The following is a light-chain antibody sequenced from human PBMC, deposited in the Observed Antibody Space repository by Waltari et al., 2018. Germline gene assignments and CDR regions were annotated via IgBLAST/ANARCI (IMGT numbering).Light chain of an antibody. CDR2: RNN. V-gene: IGLV1-40*01. CDR3: ASWDDSHYV. CDR1: GSNLGAGYD. Sequence: QSVLTQPPSVSGAPGQRVTISCTGSGSNLGAGYDVHWYQHIPGTAPKLLIYRNNQRPSRVPDRFSASKYGTSASLAISELRSEDEGIYYCASWDDSHYVFGPGTTVSVL. J-gene: IGLJ1*01.